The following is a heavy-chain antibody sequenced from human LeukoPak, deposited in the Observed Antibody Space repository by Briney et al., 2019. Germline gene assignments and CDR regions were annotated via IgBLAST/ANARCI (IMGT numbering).Heavy chain of an antibody. CDR3: ASLSGGLFDY. Sequence: PETLSLTCTVSGGSLSSSSYYWGWLRQPPGTGLEWFGSIYYSGSTYYTPSLKSRLTISVDTTKNDFSLKMSSVTAADTAVYYCASLSGGLFDYWGQGTLVTVSS. CDR1: GGSLSSSSYY. D-gene: IGHD3-16*01. J-gene: IGHJ4*02. V-gene: IGHV4-39*02. CDR2: IYYSGST.